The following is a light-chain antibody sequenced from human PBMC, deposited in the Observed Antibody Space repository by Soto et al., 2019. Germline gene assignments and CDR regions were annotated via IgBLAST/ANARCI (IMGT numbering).Light chain of an antibody. CDR2: AAS. V-gene: IGKV1-39*01. Sequence: DIQMTQSPSSLSASVGDRVPITCRASQSISSYLNWYQQKPGKAPKLLIYAASTLQSGVPSRFSGSGSGTDFTLTISSLQPEDFATYYCQQLNSYPLTFGQGTRLEI. CDR3: QQLNSYPLT. CDR1: QSISSY. J-gene: IGKJ5*01.